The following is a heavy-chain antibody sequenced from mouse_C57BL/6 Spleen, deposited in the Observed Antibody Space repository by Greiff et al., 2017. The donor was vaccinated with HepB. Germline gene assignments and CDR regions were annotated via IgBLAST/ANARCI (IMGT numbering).Heavy chain of an antibody. J-gene: IGHJ1*03. CDR3: AFYYYGRSPDWYFDV. V-gene: IGHV1-53*01. CDR1: GYTFTSYW. CDR2: INPSNGGT. D-gene: IGHD1-1*01. Sequence: QVQLQQPGTELVKPGASVKLSCKASGYTFTSYWMHWVKQRPGQGLEWIGNINPSNGGTNYNAKFKSKATLTVDTSSSTAYMQLSSLTSEDSAVYSCAFYYYGRSPDWYFDVWGTGTTVTVSS.